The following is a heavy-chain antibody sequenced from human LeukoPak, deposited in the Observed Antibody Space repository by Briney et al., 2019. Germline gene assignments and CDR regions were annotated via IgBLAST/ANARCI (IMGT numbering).Heavy chain of an antibody. CDR1: GGAISSRSSSYH. V-gene: IGHV4-39*01. Sequence: SETLSLTCTDSGGAISSRSSSYHWGWIRQSPGKGLEWVGSLHYSGDTYYNPSLQSRVTISGDTSKNQFSLNLTSVTAADTALYFCASDNYWGQGTLVTVSS. D-gene: IGHD3-9*01. CDR2: LHYSGDT. CDR3: ASDNY. J-gene: IGHJ4*02.